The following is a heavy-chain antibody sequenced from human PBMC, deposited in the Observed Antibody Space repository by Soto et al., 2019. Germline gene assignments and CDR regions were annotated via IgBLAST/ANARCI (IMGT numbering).Heavy chain of an antibody. J-gene: IGHJ4*02. CDR3: ARGSYYIGSA. CDR1: GGSIRSYY. Sequence: PETLPLTYTVSGGSIRSYYWSWIRQPAGKELEWIGRIYSSGSTDYNPSLKSRVTMSLDTSKNQISLKLSSVTPEDTAVYDCARGSYYIGSARGKRTRVTLSS. CDR2: IYSSGST. D-gene: IGHD3-10*01. V-gene: IGHV4-4*07.